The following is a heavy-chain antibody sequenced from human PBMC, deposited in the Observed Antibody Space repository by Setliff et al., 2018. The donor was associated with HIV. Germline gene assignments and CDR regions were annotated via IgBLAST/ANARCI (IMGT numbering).Heavy chain of an antibody. V-gene: IGHV4-59*08. J-gene: IGHJ4*02. CDR2: IYHTGST. CDR1: GGSISSYY. D-gene: IGHD6-13*01. Sequence: PSETLSLTCTVSGGSISSYYWSWIRQPPGKGLEWIGGIYHTGSTYYNPSLKGRVTISVDTSKNQFSLKLTSLTAADTAVYYCARIDGEAADTNYWGQGTLVTVSS. CDR3: ARIDGEAADTNY.